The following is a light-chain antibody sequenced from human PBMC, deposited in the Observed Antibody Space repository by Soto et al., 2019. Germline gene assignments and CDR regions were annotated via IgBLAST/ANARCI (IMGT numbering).Light chain of an antibody. V-gene: IGKV1-5*03. CDR3: QQYYTSSLT. CDR2: KAS. Sequence: DIQMTQSPSTLSASVGDRVTITCRASQSINNWLAWYQQKPGKAPKLLIYKASTLESGVPSRFSGSGSGTEFTLTITGLQPDDFATYSCQQYYTSSLTFGGGTKVEIK. J-gene: IGKJ4*01. CDR1: QSINNW.